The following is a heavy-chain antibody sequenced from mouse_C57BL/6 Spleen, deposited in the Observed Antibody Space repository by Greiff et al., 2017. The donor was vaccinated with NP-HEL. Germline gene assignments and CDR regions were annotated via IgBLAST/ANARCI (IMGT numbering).Heavy chain of an antibody. CDR2: IYPGSGST. D-gene: IGHD1-1*01. CDR1: GYTFTSYW. CDR3: ARGEDYYGLDY. V-gene: IGHV1-55*01. J-gene: IGHJ2*01. Sequence: QVQLQQSGAELVKPGASVKMSCKASGYTFTSYWITWVKQRPGQGLEWIGDIYPGSGSTNYNEKFKSKATLTVDTSSSTAYMQLSSLTSEDSAVYYCARGEDYYGLDYWGQGTTLTVSS.